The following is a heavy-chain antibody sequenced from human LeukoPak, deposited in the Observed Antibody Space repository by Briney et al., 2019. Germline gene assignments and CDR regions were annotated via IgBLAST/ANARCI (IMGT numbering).Heavy chain of an antibody. Sequence: ASVKVSCKASGYTFTSYDINWVRQATGQGLEWMGWMNPNSGNTGYAQKFQGRVTMTRNTSISTAYMELSSLRSEDTAVYYCALTGAAVAATGGGGYYFDYWGQGTLVTVSS. CDR1: GYTFTSYD. CDR2: MNPNSGNT. V-gene: IGHV1-8*01. CDR3: ALTGAAVAATGGGGYYFDY. D-gene: IGHD2-15*01. J-gene: IGHJ4*02.